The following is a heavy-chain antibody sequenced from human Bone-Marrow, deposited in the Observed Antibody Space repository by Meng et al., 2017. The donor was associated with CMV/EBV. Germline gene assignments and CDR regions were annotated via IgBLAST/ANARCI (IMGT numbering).Heavy chain of an antibody. V-gene: IGHV1-46*01. CDR3: ASSTRPFYGMDV. CDR1: GYTFTSYY. CDR2: INPSGGST. Sequence: ASVKVSCKASGYTFTSYYMHWVRQAPGQGLEWMGIINPSGGSTSYAQKFQGRVTMTRDTSTSTVYMELSSLRSDDTAVYYCASSTRPFYGMDVWGQGTTVTVSS. J-gene: IGHJ6*02.